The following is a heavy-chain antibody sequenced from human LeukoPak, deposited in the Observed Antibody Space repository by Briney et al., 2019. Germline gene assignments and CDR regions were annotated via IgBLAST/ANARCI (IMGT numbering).Heavy chain of an antibody. CDR3: AKDYIVLMVYAIRREYYFDY. J-gene: IGHJ4*02. V-gene: IGHV3-43*02. CDR1: GFTFHDYA. CDR2: TSGLGTIV. D-gene: IGHD2-8*01. Sequence: PGGSLRLSCAASGFTFHDYAMHWVRQAPGKGLEWVALTSGLGTIVYYEDSVKGRFTVSRDNSKNTLYLQMNSLRAEDTAVYYCAKDYIVLMVYAIRREYYFDYWGQGTLVTVSS.